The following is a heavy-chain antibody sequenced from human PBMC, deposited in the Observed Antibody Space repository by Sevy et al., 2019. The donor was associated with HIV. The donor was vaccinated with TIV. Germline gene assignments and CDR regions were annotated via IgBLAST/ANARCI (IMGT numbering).Heavy chain of an antibody. J-gene: IGHJ4*02. D-gene: IGHD5-12*01. V-gene: IGHV1-69*13. CDR1: GGTFSSYA. CDR3: ARDDSFLSGYDCDSFDY. CDR2: IIPIFGTA. Sequence: ASVKVSCKASGGTFSSYAISWVRQAPGQGLEWMGRIIPIFGTANYAQKFQGRVTITADESTSTAYMELSSLRSEDTAVYYCARDDSFLSGYDCDSFDYWGQGTLVTVS.